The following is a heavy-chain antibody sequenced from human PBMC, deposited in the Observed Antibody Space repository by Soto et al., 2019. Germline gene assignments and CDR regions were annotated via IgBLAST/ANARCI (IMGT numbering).Heavy chain of an antibody. CDR3: ARGGYDSSGYYFRLDY. CDR1: GDSMRSNNW. CDR2: IYHSGTT. J-gene: IGHJ4*02. D-gene: IGHD3-22*01. Sequence: QLQLQESGPGLVKPSGTLSLTCAVSGDSMRSNNWWSWVRQPPGKGMEWLGEIYHSGTTNYNPSLKSRVTISVDKSKNQFSRRLNSVTAADTAFYYCARGGYDSSGYYFRLDYWGQGTLVTVSS. V-gene: IGHV4-4*02.